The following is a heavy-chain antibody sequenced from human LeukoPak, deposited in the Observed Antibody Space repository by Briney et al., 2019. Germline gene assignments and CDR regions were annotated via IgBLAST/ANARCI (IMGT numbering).Heavy chain of an antibody. CDR2: IYYSGST. D-gene: IGHD6-13*01. Sequence: SETLSLTCAVYGGSFSGYYWSWIRQPPGKGLEWIGYIYYSGSTNYNPSLKSRVTISVDTSKNQFSLKLSSVTAADTAVYYCARYIAAAGYSDYWGQGTLVTVSS. CDR3: ARYIAAAGYSDY. V-gene: IGHV4-59*01. CDR1: GGSFSGYY. J-gene: IGHJ4*02.